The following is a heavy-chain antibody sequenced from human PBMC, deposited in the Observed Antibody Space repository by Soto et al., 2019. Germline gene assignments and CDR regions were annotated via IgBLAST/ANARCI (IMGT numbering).Heavy chain of an antibody. D-gene: IGHD3-16*02. Sequence: QVQLAQSGAEERKPGASVKVSCEATGYTFTAYAMHWVRQAPGQRLEWMGWIKPVNGNTKYSQKFQGRLTITSDTSANTVYMELSSLTSEDTAMYYCTRSAISPYGGLIGPFDYWGQGNLVTVSS. CDR1: GYTFTAYA. CDR2: IKPVNGNT. J-gene: IGHJ4*02. CDR3: TRSAISPYGGLIGPFDY. V-gene: IGHV1-3*05.